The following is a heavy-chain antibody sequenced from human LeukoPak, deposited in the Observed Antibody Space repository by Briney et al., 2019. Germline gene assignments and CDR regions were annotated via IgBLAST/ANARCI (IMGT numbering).Heavy chain of an antibody. V-gene: IGHV3-48*03. CDR3: VVYDSDAGGSDY. D-gene: IGHD3-22*01. Sequence: GGSLRLSCAAPGFTFSSYEMNWVRQAPGKGLEWVSYISSSGSTIYYADSVKGRFTISRDNAKNSLYLQMNSLSAEDTAVYYCVVYDSDAGGSDYWGQGTLVTVSS. CDR1: GFTFSSYE. J-gene: IGHJ4*02. CDR2: ISSSGSTI.